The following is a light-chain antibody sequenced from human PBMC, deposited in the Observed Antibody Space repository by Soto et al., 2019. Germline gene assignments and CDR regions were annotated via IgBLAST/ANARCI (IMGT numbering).Light chain of an antibody. Sequence: EIVMTQSPATLSVSPGERATLSCRACQSVSGNLAWYQQKPGQAPRLLIYGASTRATGIPARFSGSGSGTEFTLTISSLQSEDFAVYYCQQYNNWPLTFGGGTKGEIK. CDR3: QQYNNWPLT. CDR2: GAS. CDR1: QSVSGN. J-gene: IGKJ4*02. V-gene: IGKV3-15*01.